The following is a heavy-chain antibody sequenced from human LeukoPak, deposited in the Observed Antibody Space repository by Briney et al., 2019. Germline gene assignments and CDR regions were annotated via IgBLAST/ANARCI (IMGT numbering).Heavy chain of an antibody. J-gene: IGHJ3*02. CDR1: GVTFSSDV. CDR2: ISSNGGIR. V-gene: IGHV3-64*01. Sequence: GGSLRLSCAASGVTFSSDVMHWVRQAPGKGLGYVSAISSNGGIRYYANPVKGRFTNYRDNSKNTLYLQMNSLRAEETAVYYCPRTNGWNDRGAFDIWGQGTMVTVSS. D-gene: IGHD1-1*01. CDR3: PRTNGWNDRGAFDI.